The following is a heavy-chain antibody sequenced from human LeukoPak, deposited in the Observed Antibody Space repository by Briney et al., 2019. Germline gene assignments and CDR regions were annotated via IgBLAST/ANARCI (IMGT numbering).Heavy chain of an antibody. J-gene: IGHJ4*02. D-gene: IGHD4-23*01. Sequence: ASVKVSCKTSGFIFTNYCLHWVRQAPGQGLEWMGIINPSAGSPTYAQKFQGRVTMTRDMSTSTVCMEMSSLRSDDTAMYYCATSTTVITPIDSWGQGTLVTVSS. CDR1: GFIFTNYC. CDR3: ATSTTVITPIDS. CDR2: INPSAGSP. V-gene: IGHV1-46*01.